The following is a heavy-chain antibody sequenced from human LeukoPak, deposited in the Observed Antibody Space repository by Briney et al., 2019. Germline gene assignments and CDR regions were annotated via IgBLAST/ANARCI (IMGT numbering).Heavy chain of an antibody. CDR2: INHSGST. D-gene: IGHD3-22*01. CDR3: ARYPRRGYDSTRGAFDI. CDR1: GGSFSGYY. Sequence: PSETLSLTCAVYGGSFSGYYWSWIRQPPGKGLEWIGEINHSGSTHYNPSLKSRVTISVDTSKNQFSLKLSSVTAADTAVYYCARYPRRGYDSTRGAFDIWGQGTMVTVSS. V-gene: IGHV4-34*01. J-gene: IGHJ3*02.